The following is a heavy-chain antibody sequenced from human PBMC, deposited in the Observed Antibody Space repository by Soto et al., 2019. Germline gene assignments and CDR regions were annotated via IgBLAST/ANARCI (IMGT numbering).Heavy chain of an antibody. CDR1: GFTFSDYY. Sequence: QVQLVESGGGLVKPGVSLRLSCAASGFTFSDYYMTWVRQAPGKGLEWVSSITPRGKTNYYSDSVKGRVTISRYNAKNSVSLLLESLGVGDPAVYYCARVTNYRYFDLWGRGVLVTVSS. V-gene: IGHV3-11*01. J-gene: IGHJ2*01. CDR2: ITPRGKTN. CDR3: ARVTNYRYFDL.